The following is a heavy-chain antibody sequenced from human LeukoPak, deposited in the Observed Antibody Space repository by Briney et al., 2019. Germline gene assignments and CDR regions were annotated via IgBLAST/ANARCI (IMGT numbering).Heavy chain of an antibody. CDR2: ISGSGGST. Sequence: GGSLRLSCAASGFTFSSYAMSWVRQAPGKGLEWVSAISGSGGSTYYADSVKGRFTISRDNSKNTLYLQMNSLRAEDTAVYYCAKDGGNYYDSSGYYYGWHFDLWGRGTLVTVSS. CDR3: AKDGGNYYDSSGYYYGWHFDL. V-gene: IGHV3-23*01. CDR1: GFTFSSYA. D-gene: IGHD3-22*01. J-gene: IGHJ2*01.